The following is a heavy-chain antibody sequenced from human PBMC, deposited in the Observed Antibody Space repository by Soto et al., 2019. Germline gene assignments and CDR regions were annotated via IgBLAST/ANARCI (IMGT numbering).Heavy chain of an antibody. CDR1: GYSFTSYW. CDR3: ARVDCSSTSCYTGVLWFDP. CDR2: IYPGDSDT. J-gene: IGHJ5*02. D-gene: IGHD2-2*02. Sequence: PGESLKISCKGSGYSFTSYWIGWVRQMPGKGLEWMGIIYPGDSDTRYSPSFQGQVTISADKSISTAYLQWSSLKASDTAMYYCARVDCSSTSCYTGVLWFDPWGQGTLVTVSS. V-gene: IGHV5-51*01.